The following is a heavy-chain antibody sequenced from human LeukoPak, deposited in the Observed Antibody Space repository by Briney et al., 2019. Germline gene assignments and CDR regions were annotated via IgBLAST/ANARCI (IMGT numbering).Heavy chain of an antibody. CDR3: ARDQSGSGWYY. CDR2: INEDGSET. J-gene: IGHJ4*02. D-gene: IGHD6-19*01. V-gene: IGHV3-7*04. CDR1: GFTFSRYW. Sequence: GGSLRLSCGASGFTFSRYWMSWVRQAPGEGLEWVANINEDGSETNYVASVKGRFTISRDNAKDSLYLQMNSLRVEDTAVSYSARDQSGSGWYYGGQGTLVTVSS.